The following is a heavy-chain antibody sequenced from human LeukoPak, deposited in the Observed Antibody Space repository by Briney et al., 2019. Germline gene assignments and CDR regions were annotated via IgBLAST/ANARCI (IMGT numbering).Heavy chain of an antibody. CDR3: ARSIWITTPFDY. D-gene: IGHD3-22*01. Sequence: GESLKISCKISGYILTNNWIGWVRQVPGKGLEWMGLIYPGNSDTKYSPSFQGQVTFSVDKSISTAYLHWSSLKASDTAMYYCARSIWITTPFDYWGQGTLVTVSS. V-gene: IGHV5-51*01. CDR1: GYILTNNW. J-gene: IGHJ4*02. CDR2: IYPGNSDT.